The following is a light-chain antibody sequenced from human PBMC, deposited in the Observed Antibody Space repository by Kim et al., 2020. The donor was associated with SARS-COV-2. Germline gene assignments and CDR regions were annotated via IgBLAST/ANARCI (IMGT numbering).Light chain of an antibody. CDR2: GAS. V-gene: IGKV3-15*01. CDR3: QQYDDWPPGT. Sequence: EIVMTQSPATLSVSPGERVTLSCRASQSVSSNVAWYQQKPGQTPRLLIYGASTRATGIPARFSGSGSGTEFTLTISSLQSGDFAVYYCQQYDDWPPGTFGQGTRVEIK. CDR1: QSVSSN. J-gene: IGKJ5*01.